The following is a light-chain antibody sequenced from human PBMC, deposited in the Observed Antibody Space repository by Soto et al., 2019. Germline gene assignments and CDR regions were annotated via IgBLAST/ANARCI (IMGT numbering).Light chain of an antibody. Sequence: QSALTQPASVSGSPGQAITISCSGTSSDVGAFNYVSWYQQHPGKAPKLMIYDVSNRPSGVPDRFSGSKSGNTASLTVSGLQAEDEADYYCSSYAGSKGVFGGGTKLTVL. CDR2: DVS. CDR1: SSDVGAFNY. J-gene: IGLJ2*01. CDR3: SSYAGSKGV. V-gene: IGLV2-14*03.